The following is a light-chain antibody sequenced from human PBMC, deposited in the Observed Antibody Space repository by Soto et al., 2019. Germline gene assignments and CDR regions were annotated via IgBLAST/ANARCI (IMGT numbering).Light chain of an antibody. CDR2: KAS. Sequence: DIQMTQSPSTLSASVGDRVTITCRASQSISSWLAWYQQKPGKAPKLLIYKASSLESGGPSRFSDSGSGTEFTLTISCLQPDDFATYYCQQYNRYWTFGQGTKVEIK. CDR1: QSISSW. CDR3: QQYNRYWT. J-gene: IGKJ1*01. V-gene: IGKV1-5*03.